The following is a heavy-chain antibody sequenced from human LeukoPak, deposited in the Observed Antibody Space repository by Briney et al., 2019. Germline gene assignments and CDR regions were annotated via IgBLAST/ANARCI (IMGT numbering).Heavy chain of an antibody. D-gene: IGHD3-22*01. CDR1: GGSISSYY. V-gene: IGHV4-59*01. J-gene: IGHJ5*02. CDR2: IYYNGST. CDR3: AREGYYYDSSGYTPFDP. Sequence: PSETLSLTCTVSGGSISSYYWNWIRQPPGKGLEWIGYIYYNGSTYYNPSLKSRVTMSVDMSKNQISLKLSSVTAADTAVYYCAREGYYYDSSGYTPFDPWGQRTLVTVSS.